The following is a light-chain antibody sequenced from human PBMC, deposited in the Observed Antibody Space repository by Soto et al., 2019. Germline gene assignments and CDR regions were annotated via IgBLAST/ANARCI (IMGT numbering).Light chain of an antibody. V-gene: IGKV3-20*01. CDR3: QQTLSFPPT. Sequence: PGERATLSCRASQSVTNSFLAWYQQKPGQAPRLLIYGASRRATGIPDRFTGSGSGTDFTLTISSLQPEDFATYYCQQTLSFPPTFGQGTKVDIK. CDR1: QSVTNSF. CDR2: GAS. J-gene: IGKJ1*01.